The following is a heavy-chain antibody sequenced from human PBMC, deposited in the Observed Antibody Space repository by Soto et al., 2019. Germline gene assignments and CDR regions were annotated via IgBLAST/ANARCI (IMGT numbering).Heavy chain of an antibody. CDR3: TVYDYGDYDYYYYGMDV. J-gene: IGHJ6*02. CDR2: IKSKTDGGTT. D-gene: IGHD4-17*01. V-gene: IGHV3-15*07. CDR1: GFTFSNAW. Sequence: GGSLRLSCAASGFTFSNAWMNWVRQAPGKGLEWVGRIKSKTDGGTTDYAAPVKGRFTISRDDSKNTLYLQMNSLKTEDTAVYYCTVYDYGDYDYYYYGMDVWGQGTTVTVSS.